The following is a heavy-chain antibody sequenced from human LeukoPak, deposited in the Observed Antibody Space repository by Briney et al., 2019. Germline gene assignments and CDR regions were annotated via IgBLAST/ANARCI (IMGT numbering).Heavy chain of an antibody. D-gene: IGHD2-2*01. J-gene: IGHJ4*02. CDR3: ARVSGYCSSTSCLPDFDY. V-gene: IGHV4-39*07. Sequence: PSETLSLTCTVSGGSISSNFYYWGWIRQPPGKGLEWIGIIYYSGSTYYNPSLKSRVTISVDTSKNQFSLKLSSVTAADTAVYYCARVSGYCSSTSCLPDFDYWGQGTLVTVSS. CDR1: GGSISSNFYY. CDR2: IYYSGST.